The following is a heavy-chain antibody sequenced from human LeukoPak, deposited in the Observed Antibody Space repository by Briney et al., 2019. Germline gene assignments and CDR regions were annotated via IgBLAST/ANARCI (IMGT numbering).Heavy chain of an antibody. D-gene: IGHD5-18*01. J-gene: IGHJ4*02. V-gene: IGHV3-30-3*01. CDR3: AREIQLWPFDY. CDR1: TFTFSSYW. CDR2: KSYDGSNK. Sequence: PGGSLRLSCAASTFTFSSYWMHWVRQAPGKGLEWVAVKSYDGSNKYYADSVKGRFTISRDNSKNTLYLQMNSLRAEDTAVYYCAREIQLWPFDYWGQGTLVTVSS.